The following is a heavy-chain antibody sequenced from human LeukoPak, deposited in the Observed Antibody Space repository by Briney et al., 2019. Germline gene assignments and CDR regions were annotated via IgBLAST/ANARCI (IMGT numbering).Heavy chain of an antibody. V-gene: IGHV4-39*01. CDR1: GDFISSGSYY. D-gene: IGHD2-15*01. CDR2: VYYNGNT. CDR3: MLWSAMVAPPGAYEM. Sequence: SETLSLTCTVSGDFISSGSYYWGWIRQPPGKGLEWIGSVYYNGNTYYNPSLKSRVTISVDTSKNQFSLKLKSVTAAVTAVYACMLWSAMVAPPGAYEMWGQATRVLVSA. J-gene: IGHJ3*02.